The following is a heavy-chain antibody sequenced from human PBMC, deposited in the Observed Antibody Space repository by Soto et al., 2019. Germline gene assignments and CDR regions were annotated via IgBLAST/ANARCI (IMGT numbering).Heavy chain of an antibody. CDR2: ISDYNGNT. J-gene: IGHJ6*02. D-gene: IGHD3-10*01. V-gene: IGHV1-18*01. CDR1: GYTFRSYG. CDR3: AREGYYSGSGTYSPPLYYGMDV. Sequence: QVQLVQSGAEVKRAGASVKVSCKASGYTFRSYGLSWVRQAPGQGLEWMGWISDYNGNTHYAQKFQGRVIMTTDTSTRTAYMELRSLRSDDTAVYFCAREGYYSGSGTYSPPLYYGMDVWGQGTTVTVSS.